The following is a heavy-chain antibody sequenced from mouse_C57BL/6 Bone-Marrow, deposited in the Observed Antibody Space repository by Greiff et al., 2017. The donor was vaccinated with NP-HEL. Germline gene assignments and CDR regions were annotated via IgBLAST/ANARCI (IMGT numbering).Heavy chain of an antibody. V-gene: IGHV14-4*01. CDR3: TPVPLRDY. CDR1: GFNIKDDY. D-gene: IGHD1-1*01. CDR2: IDPENGDT. Sequence: EVQLQQSGAELVRPGASVKLSCTASGFNIKDDYMHWVKQRPEQGLEWIGWIDPENGDTEYASKFQGKATITADTSSNTAYLQLSSLTSEDTAVYYCTPVPLRDYWGQGTSVTVSS. J-gene: IGHJ4*01.